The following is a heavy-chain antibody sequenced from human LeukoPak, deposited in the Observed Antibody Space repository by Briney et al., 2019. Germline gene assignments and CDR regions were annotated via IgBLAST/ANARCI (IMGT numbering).Heavy chain of an antibody. CDR2: INYDGSKE. Sequence: GGSLRLSCAASGFTFSNYWMSWVRQAPGKGLEWVTFINYDGSKEYYADSVKGRFTISRDSSKNTLYLQMNSLRAEDTAVYYCAKDEVVPSYYYIDVWGKGTTVTVSS. CDR3: AKDEVVPSYYYIDV. D-gene: IGHD2-2*01. J-gene: IGHJ6*03. CDR1: GFTFSNYW. V-gene: IGHV3-30*02.